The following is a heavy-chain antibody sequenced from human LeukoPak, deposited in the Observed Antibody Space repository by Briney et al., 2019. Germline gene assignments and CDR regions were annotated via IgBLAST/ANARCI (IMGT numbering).Heavy chain of an antibody. CDR2: IIPIFGTA. V-gene: IGHV1-69*13. CDR1: GGTFSSYA. CDR3: ARGGYSNYAYFDY. J-gene: IGHJ4*02. D-gene: IGHD4-11*01. Sequence: ASVKVSFTASGGTFSSYAISWVRQAPGQGLEWMGGIIPIFGTANYAQKFQGRVTITADESTSTAYMELSSLRSEDTAVYYCARGGYSNYAYFDYWGQGTLVTVSS.